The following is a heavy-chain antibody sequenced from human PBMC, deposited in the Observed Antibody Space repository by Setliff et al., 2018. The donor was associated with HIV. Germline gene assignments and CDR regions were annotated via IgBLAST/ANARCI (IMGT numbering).Heavy chain of an antibody. Sequence: ASEKVSCKASGYIFRNHYIHWVRQAPGKGLEWMAMINPEGGGTTNAQKFQGRITLASDTSTNTVYMELSSLTHEDTAIYFCARAVSTLIRGVTLNHLYYIDVWGTGTTVTVSS. D-gene: IGHD3-10*01. CDR3: ARAVSTLIRGVTLNHLYYIDV. CDR2: INPEGGGT. CDR1: GYIFRNHY. V-gene: IGHV1-46*01. J-gene: IGHJ6*03.